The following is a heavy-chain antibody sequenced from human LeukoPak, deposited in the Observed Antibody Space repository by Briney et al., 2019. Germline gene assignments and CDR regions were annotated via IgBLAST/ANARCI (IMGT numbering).Heavy chain of an antibody. Sequence: GGSLRLPCAASGFTFSSYAMSWVRQAPGKGLEWVSAISGSGGSTYYADSVKGRFTISRDNSKNTLYLQMNSLRAEDTAVYYCAKDTLPLYGSGSYYNSYFDYWGQGTLVTVSS. D-gene: IGHD3-10*01. CDR3: AKDTLPLYGSGSYYNSYFDY. CDR1: GFTFSSYA. J-gene: IGHJ4*02. V-gene: IGHV3-23*01. CDR2: ISGSGGST.